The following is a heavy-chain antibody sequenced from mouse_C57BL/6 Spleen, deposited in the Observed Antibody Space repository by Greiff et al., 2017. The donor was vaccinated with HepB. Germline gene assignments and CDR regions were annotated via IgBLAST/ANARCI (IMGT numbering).Heavy chain of an antibody. J-gene: IGHJ2*01. CDR2: SRNKANDYTT. Sequence: EVKLMESGGGLVQSGRSLRLSCATSGFTFSDFYMEWVRQAPGKGLEWIAASRNKANDYTTEYSASVKGRFIVSRDTSQSILYLQMNALRAEDTAIYYCARGLGFLDYWGQGTTLTVSS. V-gene: IGHV7-1*01. D-gene: IGHD4-1*01. CDR1: GFTFSDFY. CDR3: ARGLGFLDY.